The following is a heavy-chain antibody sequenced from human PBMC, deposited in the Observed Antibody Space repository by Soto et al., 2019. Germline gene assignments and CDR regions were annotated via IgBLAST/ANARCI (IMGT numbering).Heavy chain of an antibody. CDR3: ARELDSCGYRGVWFDP. V-gene: IGHV1-69*12. J-gene: IGHJ5*02. Sequence: QVQLVQSGAEVKKPGSSVKVSCKASGGTFSSYAISWVRQAPGQGLEWMGGIIPIFGKANYAQKFQGRVTITAGESTSTGYMELSSLKTEDTGVYYCARELDSCGYRGVWFDPWGQGTLVTVSS. D-gene: IGHD3-22*01. CDR1: GGTFSSYA. CDR2: IIPIFGKA.